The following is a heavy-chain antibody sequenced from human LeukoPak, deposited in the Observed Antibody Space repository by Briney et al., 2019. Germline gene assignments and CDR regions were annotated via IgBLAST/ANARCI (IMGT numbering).Heavy chain of an antibody. CDR3: ARGSVVLAGAFDI. Sequence: PSETLSLTCTVSGGSLSSYYWSWIRQPPGKGLEWIGYIYYSGSTNYNPSLKSRVTISVDTSKNQFSLKLSSVTAADTAVYYCARGSVVLAGAFDIWGQGTMVTVSS. CDR1: GGSLSSYY. D-gene: IGHD4-23*01. J-gene: IGHJ3*02. V-gene: IGHV4-59*08. CDR2: IYYSGST.